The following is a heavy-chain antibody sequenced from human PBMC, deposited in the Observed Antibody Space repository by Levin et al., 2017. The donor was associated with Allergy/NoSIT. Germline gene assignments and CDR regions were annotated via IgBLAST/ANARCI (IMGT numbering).Heavy chain of an antibody. CDR1: GFTFSSYA. Sequence: GESLKISCAASGFTFSSYAMHWVRQAPGKGLEWVAVISYDGSNKYYADSVKGRFTISRDNSKNTLYLQMNSLRAEDTAVYYCARDMLGDSGYDYPLNYYDSSGPQPGDYWGQGTLVTVSS. D-gene: IGHD3-22*01. J-gene: IGHJ4*02. V-gene: IGHV3-30-3*01. CDR2: ISYDGSNK. CDR3: ARDMLGDSGYDYPLNYYDSSGPQPGDY.